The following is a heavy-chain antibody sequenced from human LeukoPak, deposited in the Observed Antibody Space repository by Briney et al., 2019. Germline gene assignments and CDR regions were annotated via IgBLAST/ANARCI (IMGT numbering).Heavy chain of an antibody. D-gene: IGHD1-26*01. CDR2: ISYSGNSI. CDR1: GFTFSNYE. CDR3: AKDEVGGHFEY. V-gene: IGHV3-48*03. J-gene: IGHJ4*02. Sequence: GGSLRLSCAASGFTFSNYEMNWVRQAPGKGLEWVSYISYSGNSIYYADSVKGRFTISRDNPKNSLYLQMNSLRAEDTAVYYCAKDEVGGHFEYWGQGTLVTVSS.